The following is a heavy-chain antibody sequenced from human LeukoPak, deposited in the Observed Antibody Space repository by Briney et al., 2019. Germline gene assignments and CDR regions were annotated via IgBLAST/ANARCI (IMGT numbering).Heavy chain of an antibody. CDR1: GFTFSDYA. D-gene: IGHD3-22*01. J-gene: IGHJ6*02. V-gene: IGHV3-23*01. CDR3: ARTLVVVMYYGMDV. Sequence: GGSLRLSYAASGFTFSDYAMSWVRQAPGKGLEWVSSISGSGGSAHYADSVKGRFTISRDNSKNTLYLQMNSLRAEDTAVYYCARTLVVVMYYGMDVWGQGTTVTVSS. CDR2: ISGSGGSA.